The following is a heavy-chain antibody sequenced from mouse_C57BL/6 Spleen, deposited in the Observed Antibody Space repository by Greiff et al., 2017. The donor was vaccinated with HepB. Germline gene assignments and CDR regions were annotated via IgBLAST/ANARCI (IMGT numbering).Heavy chain of an antibody. CDR1: GYTFTSYG. V-gene: IGHV1-81*01. D-gene: IGHD1-1*01. Sequence: VQLKQSGAELARPGASVKLSCKASGYTFTSYGISWVKQRTGQGLEWIGEIYPRSGNTYYNEKFKGKATLTADKSSSTAYMELRSLTSEDSAVYFCARPHYYGSSYYAMDYWGQGTSVTVSS. J-gene: IGHJ4*01. CDR2: IYPRSGNT. CDR3: ARPHYYGSSYYAMDY.